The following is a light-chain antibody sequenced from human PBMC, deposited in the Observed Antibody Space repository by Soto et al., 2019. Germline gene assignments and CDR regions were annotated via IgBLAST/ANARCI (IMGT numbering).Light chain of an antibody. V-gene: IGKV1-5*03. CDR1: QSISSW. Sequence: DIQMTQSPSTLSASVGDRVTITFRASQSISSWLAWYQQKPGKAPKLLIYKASSLQSGVPSRFSGSGSGTEFTLTIDSLQPDDVATYYCQQYKSYRAFGQGTKVDI. J-gene: IGKJ1*01. CDR2: KAS. CDR3: QQYKSYRA.